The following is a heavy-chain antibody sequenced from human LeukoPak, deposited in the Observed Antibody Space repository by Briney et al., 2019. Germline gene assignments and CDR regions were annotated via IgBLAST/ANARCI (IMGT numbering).Heavy chain of an antibody. J-gene: IGHJ4*02. CDR3: ASDGHPFES. V-gene: IGHV3-7*01. Sequence: GGSLRLSCAASGFRFSSYWMSWVRQAPGKGMEWVANIKQDGSEKYYVDSVKGRFTISRDNAKSSVYLQMNSLRAEDTAVYYCASDGHPFESWGQGARVTVSS. CDR1: GFRFSSYW. CDR2: IKQDGSEK.